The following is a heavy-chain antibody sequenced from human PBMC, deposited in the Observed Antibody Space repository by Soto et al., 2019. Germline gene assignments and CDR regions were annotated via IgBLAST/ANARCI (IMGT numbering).Heavy chain of an antibody. Sequence: LRLSCAASGFTFNNYWMSWVRRAPGKGLEWVANIKQDGSEKNYVDSVKGRFTISRYNTKNSIYLQMNSLRAEDTAVYYCARDWVAKYWGQGALVTVSS. V-gene: IGHV3-7*03. CDR3: ARDWVAKY. CDR2: IKQDGSEK. CDR1: GFTFNNYW. J-gene: IGHJ4*02. D-gene: IGHD3-16*01.